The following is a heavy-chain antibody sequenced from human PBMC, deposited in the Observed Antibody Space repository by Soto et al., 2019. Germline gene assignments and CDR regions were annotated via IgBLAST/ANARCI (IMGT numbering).Heavy chain of an antibody. J-gene: IGHJ4*02. CDR3: ARTTLVEMAFDY. CDR1: GFTFSSYA. Sequence: SLRLSCAASGFTFSSYAMHWVRQAPGKGLEWVAVISYDGSNKYYADSVKGRFTISRDNSKNTLYLQMNSLRAEDTAVYYCARTTLVEMAFDYWGQGTLVTVSS. CDR2: ISYDGSNK. D-gene: IGHD2-2*01. V-gene: IGHV3-30-3*01.